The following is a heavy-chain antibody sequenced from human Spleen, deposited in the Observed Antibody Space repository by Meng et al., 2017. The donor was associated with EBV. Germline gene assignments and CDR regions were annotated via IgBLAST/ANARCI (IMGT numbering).Heavy chain of an antibody. Sequence: QVHLAQIGTEVKKPGASVRVSCQGSGYTFSDYDMHWVRQAPGQGLEWVGRINPGSGVTDYAQRFQGRVTVTRDTSINTVYLDLSRLRSDDTAIYFCAREGQGAYGGIDFDSWGQGTLVTDSS. CDR1: GYTFSDYD. CDR2: INPGSGVT. D-gene: IGHD4-23*01. CDR3: AREGQGAYGGIDFDS. V-gene: IGHV1-2*06. J-gene: IGHJ4*02.